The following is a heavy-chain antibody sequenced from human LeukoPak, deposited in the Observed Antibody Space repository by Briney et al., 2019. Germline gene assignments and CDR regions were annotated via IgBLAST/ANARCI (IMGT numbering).Heavy chain of an antibody. CDR3: AKDIGYYYDSSGPRGSRFDY. J-gene: IGHJ4*02. D-gene: IGHD3-22*01. CDR2: ISWNSGSI. CDR1: GFTFDDYA. Sequence: GGSLRLSCAASGFTFDDYAMHWVRQAPGKGLEWVSGISWNSGSIGYADSVKGRFTISRDNAMNSLYLQMNSLRAEDTALYYCAKDIGYYYDSSGPRGSRFDYWGQGTLVTVSS. V-gene: IGHV3-9*01.